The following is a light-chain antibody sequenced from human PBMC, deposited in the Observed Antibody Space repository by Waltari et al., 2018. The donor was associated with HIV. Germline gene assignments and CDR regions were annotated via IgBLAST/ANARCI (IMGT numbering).Light chain of an antibody. J-gene: IGKJ2*01. CDR3: LQHNSYPYT. CDR2: AAS. CDR1: QGIGID. V-gene: IGKV1-17*01. Sequence: DIQMTQSPSSLSASIGDTVTITCRASQGIGIDLGWYQQRPGKAPTRLVYAASGLQTGVPPRFSGSGSGTDFTLTISSLQPEDFATYYCLQHNSYPYTVGHGTKLEIK.